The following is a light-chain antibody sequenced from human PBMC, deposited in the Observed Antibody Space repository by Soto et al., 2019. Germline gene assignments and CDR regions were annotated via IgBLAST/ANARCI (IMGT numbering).Light chain of an antibody. CDR2: KAS. Sequence: DIQMTQFPSTPSASVGDRVIITCRASQSISSWLAWYQQKPGKAPNLLIYKASSLASGVPSRFSGSGFGTEFTLTISSLQTDDIETYYWQQYDSYSTFGGGTKVEIK. J-gene: IGKJ4*01. CDR3: QQYDSYST. V-gene: IGKV1-5*03. CDR1: QSISSW.